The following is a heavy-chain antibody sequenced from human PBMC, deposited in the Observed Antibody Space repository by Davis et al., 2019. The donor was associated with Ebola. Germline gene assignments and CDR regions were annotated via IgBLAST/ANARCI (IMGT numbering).Heavy chain of an antibody. CDR2: ISSSGSLT. V-gene: IGHV3-21*01. CDR3: AKDSGWQMSP. J-gene: IGHJ5*02. D-gene: IGHD6-19*01. CDR1: ESTFSTYG. Sequence: GESLKISCAASESTFSTYGMSWVRQTPGEGLEWVSSISSSGSLTYYADSVKGRLTISRDNAKNSLYLEMNSLTVEDTAIYYCAKDSGWQMSPWGQGTLVIVSS.